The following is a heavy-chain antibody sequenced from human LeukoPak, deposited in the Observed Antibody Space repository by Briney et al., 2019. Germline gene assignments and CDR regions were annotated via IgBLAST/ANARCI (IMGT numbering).Heavy chain of an antibody. CDR2: IYPRGST. CDR1: GGSISSGSYS. Sequence: SQTLSLTCAVSGGSISSGSYSWSCIRQPPGKGLEWIGYIYPRGSTYYNPSLKSRVILSLDKSANQFSLNLSSVTAADTAVYYCARAGDFWSGYPSRNYMDVWGKGTTVTVSS. V-gene: IGHV4-30-2*01. D-gene: IGHD3-3*01. J-gene: IGHJ6*03. CDR3: ARAGDFWSGYPSRNYMDV.